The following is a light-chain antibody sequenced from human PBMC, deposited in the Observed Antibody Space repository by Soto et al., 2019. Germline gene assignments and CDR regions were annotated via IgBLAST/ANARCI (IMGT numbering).Light chain of an antibody. J-gene: IGKJ5*01. CDR3: MQTLQTPIT. CDR2: LGS. V-gene: IGKV2-28*01. CDR1: QSLLHSNGYNY. Sequence: DIVMTQSPLSLPVTPGEPASISCRASQSLLHSNGYNYLNWYLQKPGQSPQVLIYLGSNRASGVPDRFSGSGSGTDFTLRIITVAAEDVGIYYCMQTLQTPITFGQGTRLEIK.